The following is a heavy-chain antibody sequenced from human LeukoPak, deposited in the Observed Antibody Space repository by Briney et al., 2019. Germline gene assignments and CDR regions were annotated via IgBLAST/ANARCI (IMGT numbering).Heavy chain of an antibody. D-gene: IGHD3-16*01. CDR3: ARGGGLDV. Sequence: GGSLRLSCAASGFTFSNYGMHWVRQAPGKGLEWVAVMWYDGSNKYYTDSVKGRFTISRDNAKNSLYLQMSNLRAEDTAVYFCARGGGLDVWGQGATVTVSS. J-gene: IGHJ6*02. V-gene: IGHV3-33*03. CDR2: MWYDGSNK. CDR1: GFTFSNYG.